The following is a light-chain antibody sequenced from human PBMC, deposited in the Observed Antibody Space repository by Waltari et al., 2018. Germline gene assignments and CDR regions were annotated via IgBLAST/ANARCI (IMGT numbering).Light chain of an antibody. V-gene: IGLV1-44*01. CDR2: SNN. CDR1: ATNIGINA. CDR3: SAWDDSVNGVV. Sequence: QSVLTQPPSASGTPGQRVSISCSGSATNIGINAVNWYQQLPGTAPKLLIHSNNRRPSGVPDRFSGSKSGPSACLAISGLESEDEVDYYCSAWDDSVNGVVFGGGTKVTVL. J-gene: IGLJ3*02.